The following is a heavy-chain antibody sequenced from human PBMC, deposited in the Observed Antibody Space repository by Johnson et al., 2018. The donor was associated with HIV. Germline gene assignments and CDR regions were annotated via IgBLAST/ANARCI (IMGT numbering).Heavy chain of an antibody. CDR1: AFTFKDYC. Sequence: VQLVESGGGVVRPGGSLRLSCAASAFTFKDYCMIWVRQGPGKGLEWVGRIKSKTDGGTTDYAAPVKGRFTISRDDSKNTLYLQMNSLKTEDTAVYYCARDNGIAAAGDLDIWGQGTMVTVSS. CDR2: IKSKTDGGTT. V-gene: IGHV3-15*01. D-gene: IGHD6-13*01. J-gene: IGHJ3*02. CDR3: ARDNGIAAAGDLDI.